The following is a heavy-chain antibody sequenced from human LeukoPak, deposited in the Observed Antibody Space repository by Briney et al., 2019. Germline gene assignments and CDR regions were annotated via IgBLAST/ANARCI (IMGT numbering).Heavy chain of an antibody. V-gene: IGHV3-66*01. D-gene: IGHD4/OR15-4a*01. J-gene: IGHJ4*02. CDR1: GFTFSSYI. CDR3: TRDSANYHFAY. Sequence: GGSLRLSCAASGFTFSSYIMNWVRQAPEKGLEWVSYADSVKGRFIISRDNSKNTVSLQMNDLRTEDTAFYYCTRDSANYHFAYWGQGALVTVSS.